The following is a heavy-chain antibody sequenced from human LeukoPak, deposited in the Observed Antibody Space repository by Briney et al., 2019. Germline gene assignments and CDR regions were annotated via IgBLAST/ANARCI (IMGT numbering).Heavy chain of an antibody. CDR1: GGTFSSYA. CDR2: IIPIFGTA. D-gene: IGHD3-10*01. J-gene: IGHJ6*03. CDR3: ARDRGRVTMVRGPYYYYYYMDV. V-gene: IGHV1-69*13. Sequence: SVKVSCKASGGTFSSYAISWVRQAPGQGLEWMGGIIPIFGTANYAQKFQGRVTITADESTSTAYMELSSLRSEDTALYYCARDRGRVTMVRGPYYYYYYMDVWGKGTTVTISS.